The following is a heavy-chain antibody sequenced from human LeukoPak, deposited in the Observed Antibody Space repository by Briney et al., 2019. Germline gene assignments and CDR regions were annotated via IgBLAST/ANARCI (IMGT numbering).Heavy chain of an antibody. CDR2: ISSSSSYI. V-gene: IGHV3-21*01. CDR3: ARVSLGAAAGTSR. Sequence: GGSLRLSCAASGFTFSSYNMNWVRQAPGKGLEWVSSISSSSSYIYYTDSVEGRFTISRDNAKNSLYLQMNSLGADDTAIYYCARVSLGAAAGTSRWGQGTLVTVSS. D-gene: IGHD6-13*01. J-gene: IGHJ4*02. CDR1: GFTFSSYN.